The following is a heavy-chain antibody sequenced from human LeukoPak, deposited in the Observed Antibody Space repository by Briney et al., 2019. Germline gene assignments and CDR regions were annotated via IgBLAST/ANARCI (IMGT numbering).Heavy chain of an antibody. CDR1: GFTFNNAW. CDR2: IKSKTDGGTT. CDR3: TTAVTTTFGAFDI. Sequence: GGSLRLSCAASGFTFNNAWMSWVRQAPGKGLEWVGRIKSKTDGGTTDYAAPVKGRFTISRDDSKNTLYLQLNSLKTEDTAAYYCTTAVTTTFGAFDIWGQGTMVTVSS. J-gene: IGHJ3*02. V-gene: IGHV3-15*01. D-gene: IGHD4-17*01.